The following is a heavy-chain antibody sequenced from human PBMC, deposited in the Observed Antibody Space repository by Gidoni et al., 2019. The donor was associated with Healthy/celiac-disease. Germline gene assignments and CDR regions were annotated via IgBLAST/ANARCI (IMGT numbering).Heavy chain of an antibody. CDR3: ARTEYSSSPGGSYYYYGMDV. CDR1: GGSISSSSYY. D-gene: IGHD6-6*01. CDR2: IYYSGST. J-gene: IGHJ6*02. Sequence: QLQLQESGPGLVKPSETLSLTCTVSGGSISSSSYYWGWIRQPPGKGLEWIGSIYYSGSTYYNPSLKSRVTISVDTSKNQFSLKLSSVTAADTAVYYCARTEYSSSPGGSYYYYGMDVWGQGTTVTVSS. V-gene: IGHV4-39*01.